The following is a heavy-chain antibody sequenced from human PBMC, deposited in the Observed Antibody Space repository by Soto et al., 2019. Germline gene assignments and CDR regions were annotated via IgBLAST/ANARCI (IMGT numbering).Heavy chain of an antibody. CDR2: IKQDGSEK. CDR3: AKVNIVATMKPRGFDY. CDR1: GFTFSSYW. Sequence: GGSLRLSCAASGFTFSSYWMSWVRQAPGKGLEWVANIKQDGSEKYYVDSVKGRFTISRDNAKNSLYLQMNSLRAEDTAVYYCAKVNIVATMKPRGFDYWGQGTLVTVSS. D-gene: IGHD5-12*01. J-gene: IGHJ4*02. V-gene: IGHV3-7*01.